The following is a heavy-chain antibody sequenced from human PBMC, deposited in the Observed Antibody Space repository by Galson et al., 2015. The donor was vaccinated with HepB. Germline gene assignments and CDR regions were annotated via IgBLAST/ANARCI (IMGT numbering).Heavy chain of an antibody. CDR3: ARVQYFDFWSGYYPPYWYFDL. D-gene: IGHD3-3*01. J-gene: IGHJ2*01. V-gene: IGHV3-7*04. CDR2: IKQDGSEK. Sequence: SLRLSCAASGFTFSSYWVSWVRQAPGKGLEWVANIKQDGSEKYYVDSVKGRFTISRDNAKNSLYLQMNSLRAEDTAVYYCARVQYFDFWSGYYPPYWYFDLWGRGTLVTVSS. CDR1: GFTFSSYW.